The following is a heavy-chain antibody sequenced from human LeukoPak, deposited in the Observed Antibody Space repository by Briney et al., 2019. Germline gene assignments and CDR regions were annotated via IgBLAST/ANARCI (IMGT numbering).Heavy chain of an antibody. Sequence: LGESLKISCRGSGYTFTSYWIGWVRQMPGKGPEWMGIIQPGDSDTRYSPSFQGQVTISADKSISTAYLQWSSLKASDTAMYYCARPYYYGSGTHGAFDMWGQGTMVTASS. J-gene: IGHJ3*02. CDR2: IQPGDSDT. CDR1: GYTFTSYW. CDR3: ARPYYYGSGTHGAFDM. V-gene: IGHV5-51*01. D-gene: IGHD3-10*01.